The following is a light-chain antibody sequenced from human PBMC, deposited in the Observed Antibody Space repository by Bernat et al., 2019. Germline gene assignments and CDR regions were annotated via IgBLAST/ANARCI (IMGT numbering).Light chain of an antibody. CDR2: ETS. J-gene: IGKJ2*02. CDR1: QYISDY. CDR3: QQKYFNRWT. Sequence: DVQMTQSPSSLSASVGDSVTITCRASQYISDYLNWYQQRPGQAPQVMIFETSKLETGVPSRFSGNGSGTEFTLTIRSLRPEDFATYFCQQKYFNRWTFGQGTKLEIK. V-gene: IGKV1-39*01.